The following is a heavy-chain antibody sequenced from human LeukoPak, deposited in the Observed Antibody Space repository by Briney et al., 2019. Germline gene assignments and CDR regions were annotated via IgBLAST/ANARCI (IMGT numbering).Heavy chain of an antibody. J-gene: IGHJ6*03. V-gene: IGHV4-34*01. D-gene: IGHD1-26*01. CDR3: ARGFIVGATSYYYYYMDV. CDR2: INHSGST. CDR1: GGSFSGYY. Sequence: LSETLSLTCAVYGGSFSGYYWSWIRQPPGKGLEWIGEINHSGSTNYNPSLKSRVTISVDTSKNQFSLKLSSVTAADTAVYYCARGFIVGATSYYYYYMDVWGKGTTVTVSS.